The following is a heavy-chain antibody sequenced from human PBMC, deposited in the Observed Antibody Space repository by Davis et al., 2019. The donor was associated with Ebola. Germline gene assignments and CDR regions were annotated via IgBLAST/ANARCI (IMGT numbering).Heavy chain of an antibody. J-gene: IGHJ4*02. CDR2: ISASGGTT. D-gene: IGHD1-1*01. CDR1: GFTFSSYA. V-gene: IGHV3-23*01. Sequence: GESLKISCAASGFTFSSYAMSWVRQAPGKGLEWVSSISASGGTTYYRDSVEGRFTISRANSKNTVYLQMNSLRAEDTAVYYCARAQFPTTSDHWGQGTLVTVSS. CDR3: ARAQFPTTSDH.